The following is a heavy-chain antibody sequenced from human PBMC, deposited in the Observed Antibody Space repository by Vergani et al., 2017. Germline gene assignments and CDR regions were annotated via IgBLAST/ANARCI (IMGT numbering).Heavy chain of an antibody. CDR2: IYYSGST. D-gene: IGHD5-18*01. V-gene: IGHV4-39*07. CDR1: GGPISSSSYY. J-gene: IGHJ3*02. CDR3: ARDRVDTAMVELDAFDI. Sequence: QLQLQESGPGLVKPSETLSLTCTVSGGPISSSSYYWGWIRQPPGKGLAWIGNIYYSGSTYYNPSLKSRVTISVDTSKNQVSLKMSSVTAAHTAVYYCARDRVDTAMVELDAFDIWGQGTMVTVSS.